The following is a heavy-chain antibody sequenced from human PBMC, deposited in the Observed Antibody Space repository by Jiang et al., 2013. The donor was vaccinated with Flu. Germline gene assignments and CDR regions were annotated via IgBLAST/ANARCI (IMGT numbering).Heavy chain of an antibody. D-gene: IGHD1-26*01. V-gene: IGHV1-2*02. CDR1: GYTFTGYY. CDR3: ATPASLGSGSYSDGYAFDI. Sequence: SGAEVKKPGASVKVSCKASGYTFTGYYMHWVRQAPGQGLEWMGWINPNSGGTNYAQKFQGRVTMTRDTSISTAYMELSRLRSDDTAVYYCATPASLGSGSYSDGYAFDIWGQGTMVTVSS. J-gene: IGHJ3*02. CDR2: INPNSGGT.